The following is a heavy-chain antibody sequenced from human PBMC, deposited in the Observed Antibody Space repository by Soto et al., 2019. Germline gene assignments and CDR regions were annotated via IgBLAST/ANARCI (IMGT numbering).Heavy chain of an antibody. Sequence: ASVKVSCKASGYTFTSYDINWVRQATGQGLEWMGWMNPNSGNTGYAQKFQGRVTMTRNTSISSAYMELSSLRSEDTAVYYCARGALHLARLSGKGRDSGQTQIIDRVYNWFDPWGQGTLVTVSS. CDR2: MNPNSGNT. D-gene: IGHD3-10*01. CDR1: GYTFTSYD. J-gene: IGHJ5*02. CDR3: ARGALHLARLSGKGRDSGQTQIIDRVYNWFDP. V-gene: IGHV1-8*01.